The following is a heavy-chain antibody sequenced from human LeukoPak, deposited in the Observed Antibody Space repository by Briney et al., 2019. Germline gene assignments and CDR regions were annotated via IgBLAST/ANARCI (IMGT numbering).Heavy chain of an antibody. D-gene: IGHD3-22*01. J-gene: IGHJ4*02. CDR2: INPNSGGT. CDR1: GYTLTDYY. CDR3: VRDYYNSSGYYKSVD. V-gene: IGHV1-2*02. Sequence: GASVKVSCKASGYTLTDYYLHWVRQAPGQGLEWMGWINPNSGGTNYAQKFQGRVTMTRDTSISTAYVDLSRLRSDDTAVYHCVRDYYNSSGYYKSVDWGQGTLVTVSS.